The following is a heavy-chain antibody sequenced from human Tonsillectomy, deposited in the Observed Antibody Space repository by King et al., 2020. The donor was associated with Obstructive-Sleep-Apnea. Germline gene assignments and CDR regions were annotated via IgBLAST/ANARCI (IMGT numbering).Heavy chain of an antibody. D-gene: IGHD6-13*01. J-gene: IGHJ4*01. CDR2: ITWNGGST. Sequence: MSWVRHAPGKGLEWVSGITWNGGSTGYADYLKGRFTISRDNARDSLYLQRNSLRAGDTALYYCDRWFGSSWGNDYWGHGTLVTVSS. CDR3: DRWFGSSWGNDY. V-gene: IGHV3-20*03.